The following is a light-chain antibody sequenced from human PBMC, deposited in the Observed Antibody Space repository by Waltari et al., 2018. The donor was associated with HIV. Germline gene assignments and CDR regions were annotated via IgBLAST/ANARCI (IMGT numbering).Light chain of an antibody. CDR3: QSYDSSNPVV. V-gene: IGLV6-57*01. Sequence: NFMLTQPHSVSESPGKTVTISCTRSSGRIASTYVHWYQQRPGSSPTTVISEDNQSPSGVPDRFSGSIDSSSNSASLTISGLKTEDEADYYCQSYDSSNPVVFGGGTKLTVL. J-gene: IGLJ2*01. CDR1: SGRIASTY. CDR2: EDN.